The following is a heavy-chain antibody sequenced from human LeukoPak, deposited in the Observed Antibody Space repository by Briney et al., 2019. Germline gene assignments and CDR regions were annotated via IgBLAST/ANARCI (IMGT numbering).Heavy chain of an antibody. J-gene: IGHJ6*02. V-gene: IGHV3-48*03. D-gene: IGHD2-15*01. CDR2: ISSSGSTI. Sequence: GGSLRLSCAASGFTFSNYEMNWVRQAPGKGLEWVSYISSSGSTIYYADSVKGRFTISRDNAKNSLYLQMSSLRAEDTAVYYCARDLAPSYYGMDVWGQGTTVTVSS. CDR1: GFTFSNYE. CDR3: ARDLAPSYYGMDV.